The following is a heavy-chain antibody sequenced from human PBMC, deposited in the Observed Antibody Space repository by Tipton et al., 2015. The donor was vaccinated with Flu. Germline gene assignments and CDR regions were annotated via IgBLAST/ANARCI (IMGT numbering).Heavy chain of an antibody. CDR3: ASAVRYCGYDLSGVFVY. J-gene: IGHJ4*02. Sequence: SLRLSCAASGFTVSGNYMSWVRQAPGKGLEWVSVIYSGGSTYYADSVKGRFTISSDNSKNTLYLQMNSLRAEDTAVYYCASAVRYCGYDLSGVFVYWSQGTLVTVSP. CDR1: GFTVSGNY. D-gene: IGHD5-12*01. V-gene: IGHV3-53*01. CDR2: IYSGGST.